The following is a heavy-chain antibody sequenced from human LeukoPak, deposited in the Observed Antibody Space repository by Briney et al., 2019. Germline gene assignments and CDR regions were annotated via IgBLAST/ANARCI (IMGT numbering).Heavy chain of an antibody. J-gene: IGHJ4*02. CDR2: IWYDGSNE. CDR1: GFTFDDFG. V-gene: IGHV3-33*01. Sequence: GGSLRLSCAASGFTFDDFGMHWVRQAPGKGLEWVAVIWYDGSNEYYADSVKGRFTISRDDSKNTLYLQMNSLRAEDTAVYYCARGGGLEMAASPDSDYWGQGTLVTVSS. D-gene: IGHD5-24*01. CDR3: ARGGGLEMAASPDSDY.